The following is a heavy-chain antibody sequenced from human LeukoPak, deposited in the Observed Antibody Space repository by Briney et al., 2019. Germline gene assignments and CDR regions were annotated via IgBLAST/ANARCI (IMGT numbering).Heavy chain of an antibody. D-gene: IGHD2-21*02. CDR3: ARAKPDCGGACYSGEFDY. CDR2: IIPIFGTA. Sequence: SVKVSCKASGGTFSSYAISWVRQAPGQGLEWMGGIIPIFGTANYAQKFQGRVTITADESTSTAYMELSSLRSEDTAVYYCARAKPDCGGACYSGEFDYWGQGTLVTVSS. CDR1: GGTFSSYA. V-gene: IGHV1-69*01. J-gene: IGHJ4*02.